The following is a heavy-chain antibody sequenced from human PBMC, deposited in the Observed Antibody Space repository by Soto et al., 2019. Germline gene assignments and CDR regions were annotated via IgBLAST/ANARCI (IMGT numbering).Heavy chain of an antibody. J-gene: IGHJ6*02. V-gene: IGHV1-2*04. Sequence: ASVKVSCKASGYTFTGYYMHWVRQAPGQGLEWMGWINPNSGGTNYAQKFQGWVTMTRDTSISTAYMELSRLRSDATAVYYCARERGSGTTTYGMDVWGQGTTVTVSS. CDR2: INPNSGGT. D-gene: IGHD1-1*01. CDR3: ARERGSGTTTYGMDV. CDR1: GYTFTGYY.